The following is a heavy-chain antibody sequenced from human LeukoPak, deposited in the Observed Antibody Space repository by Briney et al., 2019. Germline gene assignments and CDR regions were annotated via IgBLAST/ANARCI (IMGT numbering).Heavy chain of an antibody. CDR1: GFTVSSNS. V-gene: IGHV3-53*01. Sequence: GGSLRLSCTVSGFTVSSNSMSWVRQAPGKGLEWVSFIYSDNTHYSDSVKGRFTISRDNSKNTLYLQMNSLRVEDTAVYYCATDSTGSSWYRDWFDPWGQGTLVTVSS. J-gene: IGHJ5*02. D-gene: IGHD6-13*01. CDR3: ATDSTGSSWYRDWFDP. CDR2: IYSDNT.